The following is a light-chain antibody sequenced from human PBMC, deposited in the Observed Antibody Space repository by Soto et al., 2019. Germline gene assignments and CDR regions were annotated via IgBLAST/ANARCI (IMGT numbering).Light chain of an antibody. CDR1: SSDIGNYNS. J-gene: IGLJ1*01. V-gene: IGLV2-14*01. CDR2: EVT. CDR3: GSYTTYRPYV. Sequence: QSALTQPASVSGSAGQSITIPCTGTSSDIGNYNSVSWYQQHPGKAPKLIIFEVTNRPSGVSDRFSGSKSGNTASLTISGLQADDEADYYCGSYTTYRPYVFGSGTKVTVL.